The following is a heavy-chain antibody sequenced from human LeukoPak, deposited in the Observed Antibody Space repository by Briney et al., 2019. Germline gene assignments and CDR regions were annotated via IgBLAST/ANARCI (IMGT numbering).Heavy chain of an antibody. J-gene: IGHJ5*02. CDR3: ARGRGRHHIVLVVYATPNWFDP. V-gene: IGHV4-34*01. CDR1: GGSFSGYY. D-gene: IGHD2-8*02. Sequence: PSETLSLTRAVYGGSFSGYYWSWIRRPPGKGLEWIGEINHSGSTNYNPSLKSRVTISVDTSKNQFSLKLSSVTAADTAVYYCARGRGRHHIVLVVYATPNWFDPWGQGTLVTVSS. CDR2: INHSGST.